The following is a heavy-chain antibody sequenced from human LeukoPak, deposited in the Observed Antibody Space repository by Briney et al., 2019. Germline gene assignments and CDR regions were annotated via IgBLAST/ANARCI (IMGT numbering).Heavy chain of an antibody. CDR3: ARFSRVTWGDWGDAFDI. V-gene: IGHV4-34*01. D-gene: IGHD2-21*02. Sequence: SETLSLTCSVYGGSFSDYFWSWIRQSPGKGLEWIGEIDDGGNTNYNPSLMSRVIVSMEKSKKQFSLVMRSVAAADTAVYYCARFSRVTWGDWGDAFDIWGQGTTVIVSS. CDR2: IDDGGNT. J-gene: IGHJ3*02. CDR1: GGSFSDYF.